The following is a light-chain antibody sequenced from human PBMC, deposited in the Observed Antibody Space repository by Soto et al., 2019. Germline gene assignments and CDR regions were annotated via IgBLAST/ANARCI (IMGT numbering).Light chain of an antibody. CDR2: DAS. CDR1: ENIKNW. CDR3: QQSYSTPRT. J-gene: IGKJ1*01. V-gene: IGKV1-39*01. Sequence: DIQMTQSPSTLSASVGDRVTITCRASENIKNWLAWYQQTAGKAPKVLISDASRLEAGVQSRFSGSGSGTDFTLTIRSLQPEDFATYYCQQSYSTPRTFGQGTKVDIK.